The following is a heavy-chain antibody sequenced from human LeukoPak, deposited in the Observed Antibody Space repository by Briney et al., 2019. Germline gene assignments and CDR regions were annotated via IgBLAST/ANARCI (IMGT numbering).Heavy chain of an antibody. CDR2: ITIDESST. D-gene: IGHD1-26*01. CDR1: AFTFSSYW. V-gene: IGHV3-74*01. Sequence: GGCLTLSCSASAFTFSSYWMHWVRQAPGKGLVWVSRITIDESSTNYAGSVKARLTISRDNAKNSLYLQMNSLRDEDTAVYYCARDLSGVLGGVYGMDVWGQGTTVTVSS. J-gene: IGHJ6*02. CDR3: ARDLSGVLGGVYGMDV.